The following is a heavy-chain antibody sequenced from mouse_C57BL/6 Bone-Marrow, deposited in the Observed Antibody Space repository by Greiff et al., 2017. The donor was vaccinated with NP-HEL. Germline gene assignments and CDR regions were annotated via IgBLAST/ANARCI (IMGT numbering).Heavy chain of an antibody. CDR1: GYAFTNYL. J-gene: IGHJ3*01. CDR3: ARGGIYYDYAWYAY. CDR2: INPGSGGT. D-gene: IGHD2-4*01. V-gene: IGHV1-54*01. Sequence: QVQLQQSGAELVRPGTSVKVSCKASGYAFTNYLIEWVKQRPGQGLEWIGVINPGSGGTNYNEKFKGKATLTADKSSSTAYMQLSSLTSEESADYFCARGGIYYDYAWYAYWGQGTLVTVSA.